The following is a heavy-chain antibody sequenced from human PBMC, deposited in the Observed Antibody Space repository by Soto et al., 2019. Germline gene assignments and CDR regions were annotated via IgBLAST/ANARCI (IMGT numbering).Heavy chain of an antibody. J-gene: IGHJ4*02. CDR2: TYYRSKWYN. CDR3: ARSLGSSTAFDY. Sequence: SQTLSLTCAISGDSVSSNSAAWNCIRQSPSRGLEWLGRTYYRSKWYNDYAVSVKSRITINPDTSKNQFSLQLNSVTLEDTAVYYCARSLGSSTAFDYWGQGTPVTVSS. V-gene: IGHV6-1*01. CDR1: GDSVSSNSAA. D-gene: IGHD6-13*01.